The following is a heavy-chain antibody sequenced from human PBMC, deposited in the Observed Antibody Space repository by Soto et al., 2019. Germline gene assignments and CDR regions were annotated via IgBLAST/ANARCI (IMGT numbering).Heavy chain of an antibody. D-gene: IGHD3-3*01. J-gene: IGHJ4*02. CDR3: ARDSPMTPYYDFWSGYQSSFDY. CDR2: INHSGST. CDR1: GGSFSGYY. Sequence: PSETLSLTCAVYGGSFSGYYWSWIRQPPGKGLEWIGEINHSGSTNYNPSLKSRVTISVDTSKNQFSLRLSSVTAADTAVYYCARDSPMTPYYDFWSGYQSSFDYWGQGTLVTVSS. V-gene: IGHV4-34*01.